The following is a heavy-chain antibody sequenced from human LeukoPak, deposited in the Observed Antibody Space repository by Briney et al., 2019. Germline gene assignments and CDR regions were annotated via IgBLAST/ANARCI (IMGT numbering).Heavy chain of an antibody. CDR1: GGSISSSSYY. D-gene: IGHD3-16*01. V-gene: IGHV4-61*02. J-gene: IGHJ3*02. CDR2: IYTSGNT. Sequence: SETLSLTCTVSGGSISSSSYYWSWIRQPAGKGLEWIVRIYTSGNTNYNPSLKSRVTMSVDTSKNQFSLKLSSVTAADTAMYYCARESGGETNGAFDIWGQGTMVTVSS. CDR3: ARESGGETNGAFDI.